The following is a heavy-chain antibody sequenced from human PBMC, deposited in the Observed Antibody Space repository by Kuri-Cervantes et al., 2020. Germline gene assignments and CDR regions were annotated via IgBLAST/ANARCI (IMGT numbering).Heavy chain of an antibody. J-gene: IGHJ4*02. Sequence: SETLSLTCAVYGGSFSGYYWSWIRQPPGKGLEWIGEINHSGSTNYNPSLKSRVTISVDTSKNQFSLKLSSLTAADTVVYYCARGKRYNWNYGGNFDYWGQGTLVTVSS. CDR1: GGSFSGYY. D-gene: IGHD1-7*01. CDR3: ARGKRYNWNYGGNFDY. CDR2: INHSGST. V-gene: IGHV4-34*01.